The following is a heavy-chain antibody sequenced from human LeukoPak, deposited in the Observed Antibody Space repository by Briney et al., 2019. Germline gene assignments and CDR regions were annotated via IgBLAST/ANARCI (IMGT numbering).Heavy chain of an antibody. CDR2: ISSSGSTI. CDR1: GFTVSSYE. Sequence: GGSLRLSCAASGFTVSSYEMNWVRQAPGKGLEWVSYISSSGSTIYYADSVKGRFTISRDNAKNSLYLQMNSLRAEDTAVYYCARGYDYVWGSYRYSPYYFDYWGQGTLVTVSS. V-gene: IGHV3-48*03. CDR3: ARGYDYVWGSYRYSPYYFDY. D-gene: IGHD3-16*02. J-gene: IGHJ4*02.